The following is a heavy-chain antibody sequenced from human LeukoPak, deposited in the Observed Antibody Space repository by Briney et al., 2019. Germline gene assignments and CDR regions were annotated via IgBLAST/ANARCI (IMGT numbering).Heavy chain of an antibody. D-gene: IGHD2-2*01. CDR1: GCPIRSSNW. Sequence: PSETLSLTCAVSGCPIRSSNWWSWVRQPPGKGLEWIGEISHSGGTDYNPSLKSRVTISVDKSKNQFSLKLSSVTAADTAVYYCARLVVVPAALYFDYWGQGTLVTVSS. J-gene: IGHJ4*02. CDR2: ISHSGGT. CDR3: ARLVVVPAALYFDY. V-gene: IGHV4-4*02.